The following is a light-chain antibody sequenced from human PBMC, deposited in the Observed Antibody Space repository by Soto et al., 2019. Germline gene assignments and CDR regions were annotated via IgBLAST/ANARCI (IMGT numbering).Light chain of an antibody. CDR3: AAWDDSLRGVV. Sequence: QPVLTQPPSASGTPGQRVTISCSGSSSNIGSNYVYWYQQLPGTAPKLLIYRNNQRPSGVPDRFSGSKSGTSASLAISGLRSEDEAGYYCAAWDDSLRGVVFGGGTKLTVL. J-gene: IGLJ2*01. CDR2: RNN. V-gene: IGLV1-47*01. CDR1: SSNIGSNY.